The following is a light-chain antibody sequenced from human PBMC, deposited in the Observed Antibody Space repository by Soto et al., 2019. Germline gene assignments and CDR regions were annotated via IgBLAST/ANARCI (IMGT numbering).Light chain of an antibody. CDR1: QSISRN. CDR3: QHYNNWPPWT. J-gene: IGKJ1*01. V-gene: IGKV3-15*01. Sequence: DIVMTQSPATLSVSPGERATLSCRASQSISRNLAWYQQKPGQAPRLLIYRASTRATGIPARFSGSGSGTDFPLTISSLQSEDFAIYYCQHYNNWPPWTFGQGTKVEIK. CDR2: RAS.